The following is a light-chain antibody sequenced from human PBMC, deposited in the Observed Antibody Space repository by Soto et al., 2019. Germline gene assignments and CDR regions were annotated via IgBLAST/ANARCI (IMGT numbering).Light chain of an antibody. CDR2: GNS. Sequence: QSVLTQPPSVAGAPGQRVTISCTGSSSNIGAGYDGHWYQQLPGTAPKLLIYGNSNRPSAVPVRFSGSTSGTSASLAITGLQAADEADYYWRSFVSRRSGAVFGGGTTLTVL. V-gene: IGLV1-40*01. CDR1: SSNIGAGYD. J-gene: IGLJ3*02. CDR3: RSFVSRRSGAV.